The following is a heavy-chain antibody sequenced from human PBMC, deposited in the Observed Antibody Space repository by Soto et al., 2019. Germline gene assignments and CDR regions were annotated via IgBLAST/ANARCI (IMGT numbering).Heavy chain of an antibody. CDR2: INAANGNT. D-gene: IGHD2-2*01. CDR3: AVGYCSSTSCYAPRLYYYGMDV. CDR1: GYTFTSYA. J-gene: IGHJ6*02. Sequence: ASVKVSCKASGYTFTSYAMHWVRQAPGQRLEWMGWINAANGNTKYSQKFQGRVTITRDTSASTAYMELSSLRSEDTAVYYCAVGYCSSTSCYAPRLYYYGMDVWGQGTTVTVSS. V-gene: IGHV1-3*01.